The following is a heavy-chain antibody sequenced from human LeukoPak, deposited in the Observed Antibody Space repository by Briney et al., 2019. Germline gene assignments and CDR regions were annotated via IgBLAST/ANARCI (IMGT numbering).Heavy chain of an antibody. Sequence: GRSLRLSCAASGLTFSSYSMNWVRQAPGKGLEWGSYISGSSSTIYYADSVKGRFTISRDNGKNTLYLQMNSLRAEDTAVYYCARGSTYYDSSGQVPFDYWGQGTLVTVSS. CDR1: GLTFSSYS. CDR3: ARGSTYYDSSGQVPFDY. CDR2: ISGSSSTI. D-gene: IGHD3-22*01. J-gene: IGHJ4*02. V-gene: IGHV3-48*01.